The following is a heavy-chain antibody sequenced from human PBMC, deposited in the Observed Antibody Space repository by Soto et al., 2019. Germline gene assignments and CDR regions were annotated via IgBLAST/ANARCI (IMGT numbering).Heavy chain of an antibody. CDR1: GGSISSGGYS. Sequence: SSETLSLTCAVSGGSISSGGYSWSWIRQPPGKGLEWIGYIYHSGSTYYNPSLKSRVTISVDRSKNQFSLKLSSVTAADTAVYYCARAHGGNRYPFDYWGQGTLVTVSS. CDR2: IYHSGST. V-gene: IGHV4-30-2*01. J-gene: IGHJ4*02. CDR3: ARAHGGNRYPFDY. D-gene: IGHD2-21*02.